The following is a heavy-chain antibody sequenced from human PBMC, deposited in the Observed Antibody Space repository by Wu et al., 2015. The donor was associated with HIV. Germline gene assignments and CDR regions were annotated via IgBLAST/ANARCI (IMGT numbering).Heavy chain of an antibody. CDR1: GYTLSDLC. CDR2: SDPEDGGT. D-gene: IGHD3-22*01. Sequence: QVQLIQSGAELKKPGTSVRVSCKISGYTLSDLCIHWVRQAAGEGLEWMGGSDPEDGGTIYAQRFQGRVTMTEDTNTDTAYLDMNSVRSEDTAVFFCVSLPKKCDSWGRPQQFDYWGQGTLVTVSS. V-gene: IGHV1-24*01. CDR3: VSLPKKCDSWGRPQQFDY. J-gene: IGHJ4*02.